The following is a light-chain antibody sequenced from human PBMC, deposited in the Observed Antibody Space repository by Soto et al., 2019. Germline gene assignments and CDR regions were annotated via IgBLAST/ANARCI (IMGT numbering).Light chain of an antibody. J-gene: IGLJ2*01. CDR1: SSDVGGYNY. Sequence: QSALNHPASVSGSPGQSITISCTGTSSDVGGYNYVSWYQQHPGKAPKLMIYDVSNRPSGVSNRFSGSKAGNTASLTISGLQAEDEADYYCSSYTSSSTPVVFGGGTKLTVL. CDR3: SSYTSSSTPVV. CDR2: DVS. V-gene: IGLV2-14*01.